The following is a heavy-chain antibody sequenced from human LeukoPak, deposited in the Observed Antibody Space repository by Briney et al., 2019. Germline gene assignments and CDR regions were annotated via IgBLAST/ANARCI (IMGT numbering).Heavy chain of an antibody. J-gene: IGHJ6*03. V-gene: IGHV4-4*07. CDR3: ATYSGSYYPNYYYYMDV. Sequence: SETLSLTCTVSGGSISSYYWSWIRQPAGKGLEWIGRIYTSGSTNYNPSLKSRVTMSVDTSKNQFSLKLSSVTAADTAVYYCATYSGSYYPNYYYYMDVWGKGTTVTISS. CDR1: GGSISSYY. D-gene: IGHD1-26*01. CDR2: IYTSGST.